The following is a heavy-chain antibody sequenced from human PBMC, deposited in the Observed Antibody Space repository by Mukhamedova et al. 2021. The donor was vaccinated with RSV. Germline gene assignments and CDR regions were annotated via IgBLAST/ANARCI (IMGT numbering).Heavy chain of an antibody. J-gene: IGHJ4*01. Sequence: SSYAMHWVRQAPGKGLEWVAVISYDGSNKYYADSVKGRFTISRDNSKNTLYLQMNSLRAEDTAVYYCARYISLDYGDYGVGDYWG. CDR2: ISYDGSNK. CDR1: SSYA. D-gene: IGHD4-17*01. V-gene: IGHV3-30-3*01. CDR3: ARYISLDYGDYGVGDY.